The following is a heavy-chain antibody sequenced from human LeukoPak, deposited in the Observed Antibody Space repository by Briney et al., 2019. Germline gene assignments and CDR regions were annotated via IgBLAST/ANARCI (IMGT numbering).Heavy chain of an antibody. CDR2: ISSSSSYI. D-gene: IGHD3-10*01. CDR1: GFTFSDYT. CDR3: ARDHFMVRGVINAHYFDY. Sequence: GGSLRLSCTSSGFTFSDYTVNWVRQAPGKGLEWVSSISSSSSYIYYADSVKGRFTISRDNAKNSLYLQMNSLRAEDTAVYYCARDHFMVRGVINAHYFDYWGQGTLVTVSS. J-gene: IGHJ4*02. V-gene: IGHV3-21*01.